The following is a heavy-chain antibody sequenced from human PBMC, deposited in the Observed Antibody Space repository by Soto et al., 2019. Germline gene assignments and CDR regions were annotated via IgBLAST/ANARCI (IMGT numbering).Heavy chain of an antibody. CDR2: IYYSGST. D-gene: IGHD3-10*01. Sequence: QLQLQESGPGLVKPSETLSLTCPVSGGSISSSSYYWGWIRQPPGKGLEWIGSIYYSGSTYYNPSLKSRVTISVDTSKNQFSLKLSSVTAADTAVYYGRIVAYGSGRRARDYWGQGTLVTVSS. CDR1: GGSISSSSYY. CDR3: RIVAYGSGRRARDY. V-gene: IGHV4-39*01. J-gene: IGHJ4*02.